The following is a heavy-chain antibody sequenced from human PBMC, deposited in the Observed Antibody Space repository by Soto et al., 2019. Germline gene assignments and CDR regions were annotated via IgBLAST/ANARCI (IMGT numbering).Heavy chain of an antibody. Sequence: GGSLRLSCAASGFNFRKYALSWVRQAPGKGLEWVSRINSDGTNTDYADSVKGRFTISRDNAKNSLYLQMNSLRAEDTAVYYCARDPANCRTTSCYAFFDYWGLGTLVTVSS. CDR3: ARDPANCRTTSCYAFFDY. CDR2: INSDGTNT. CDR1: GFNFRKYA. J-gene: IGHJ4*02. D-gene: IGHD2-2*01. V-gene: IGHV3-74*01.